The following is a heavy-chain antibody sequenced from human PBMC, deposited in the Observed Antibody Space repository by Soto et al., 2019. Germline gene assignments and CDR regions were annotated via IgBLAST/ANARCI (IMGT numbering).Heavy chain of an antibody. CDR1: GYTFNSHA. V-gene: IGHV1-3*01. CDR2: INAGNGNT. Sequence: GASVKVSCKASGYTFNSHAIHWVRQAPGQRPEWLGWINAGNGNTYYSEKFEGRVTFTRDTAATTVNMELTSLTSEDTAIYYCGRDQSGIGYYVDWFDPWGQETLVTVSS. D-gene: IGHD3-10*02. CDR3: GRDQSGIGYYVDWFDP. J-gene: IGHJ5*02.